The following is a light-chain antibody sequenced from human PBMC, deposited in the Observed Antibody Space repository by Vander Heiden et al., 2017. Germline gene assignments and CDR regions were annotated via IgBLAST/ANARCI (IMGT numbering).Light chain of an antibody. CDR2: FGS. J-gene: IGKJ5*01. CDR1: QSLLHSNGYNY. Sequence: DMVMTQSPLSLPVTPGEPATISCRSSQSLLHSNGYNYLDWYLQKPGQSPQLLIYFGSNLASGVPYRFSGSGSGTDFTLKISRVEADDFGVYYCMQSLQFPFTFGQGTRLEIK. V-gene: IGKV2-28*01. CDR3: MQSLQFPFT.